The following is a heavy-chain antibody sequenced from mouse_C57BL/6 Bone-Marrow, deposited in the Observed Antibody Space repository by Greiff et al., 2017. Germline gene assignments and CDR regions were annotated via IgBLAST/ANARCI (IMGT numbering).Heavy chain of an antibody. J-gene: IGHJ2*01. Sequence: QVQLQQSGAELVRPGASVKLSCKASGYTFTDYYINWVKQRPGQGLEWIARIYPGSGNTYYNEKFKGKATLTAEKSSSTAYMQLSSLTSEDSAVYFCARLGWLPLDYWGQCTTLTVSS. V-gene: IGHV1-76*01. CDR3: ARLGWLPLDY. D-gene: IGHD2-3*01. CDR2: IYPGSGNT. CDR1: GYTFTDYY.